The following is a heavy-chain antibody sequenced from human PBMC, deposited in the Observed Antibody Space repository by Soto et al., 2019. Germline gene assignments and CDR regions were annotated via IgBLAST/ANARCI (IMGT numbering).Heavy chain of an antibody. CDR3: TRDVLESYFDY. CDR1: GFTFGDYA. Sequence: ESGGGLVQPGRSLRLSCTASGFTFGDYAMSWVRQAPGKGLEWVGFIRSKAYGGTTEYAASVKGRFTISRDDSKSIAYLQMNSLKTEDTAVYYCTRDVLESYFDYWGQGTLVTVSS. V-gene: IGHV3-49*04. J-gene: IGHJ4*02. CDR2: IRSKAYGGTT. D-gene: IGHD3-3*01.